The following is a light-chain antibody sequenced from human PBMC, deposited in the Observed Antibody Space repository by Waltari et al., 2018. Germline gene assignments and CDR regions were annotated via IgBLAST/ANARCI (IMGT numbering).Light chain of an antibody. CDR3: QAWDGVAVV. J-gene: IGLJ3*02. Sequence: YDLTQSPSLSVSPGQTASITCSADQLGQKYVSWYQLRPGQSPLLVIYDDSRRPSGIPARFSGSNSGNTATLTLTGTQSMDEADYYCQAWDGVAVVFGGGTQLTVL. CDR2: DDS. CDR1: QLGQKY. V-gene: IGLV3-1*01.